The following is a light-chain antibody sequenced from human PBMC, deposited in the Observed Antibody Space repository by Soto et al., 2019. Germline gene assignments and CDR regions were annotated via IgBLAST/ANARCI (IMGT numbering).Light chain of an antibody. J-gene: IGLJ2*01. Sequence: QSVLTQPASVSGSPGQSITISCTGTSSDVGGYNYVSWFQQYPGKAPKLMIFEVSNRPSGVSNRFSGSKSGNTASLTISGLQAEDEGNYYCSSYTSSSTPVFGGGTKLTVL. CDR2: EVS. CDR3: SSYTSSSTPV. V-gene: IGLV2-14*01. CDR1: SSDVGGYNY.